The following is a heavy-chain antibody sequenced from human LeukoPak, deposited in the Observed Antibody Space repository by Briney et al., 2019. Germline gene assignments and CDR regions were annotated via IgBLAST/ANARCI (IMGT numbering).Heavy chain of an antibody. CDR1: GFTFSSYS. D-gene: IGHD1-26*01. V-gene: IGHV3-48*01. CDR3: ARAPGGSWESFDY. CDR2: ISSSSSTI. J-gene: IGHJ4*02. Sequence: PGGSLRLSCAASGFTFSSYSMNWVRQAPGKGLEWVSYISSSSSTIYYADSVKGRLTISRDNAKNSLYLQMNSLRAEDTAVYYCARAPGGSWESFDYWGQGTLVTVSS.